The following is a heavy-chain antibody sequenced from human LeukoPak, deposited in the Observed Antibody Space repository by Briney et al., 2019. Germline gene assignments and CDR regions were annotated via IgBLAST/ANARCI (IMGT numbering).Heavy chain of an antibody. CDR2: IYYSGST. Sequence: PSETLSLTCTVSGGSISSSSYYWGWIRQPPGKGLEWIGSIYYSGSTYYNPSLKSRVTISVDTSKNQFSLKLSSVTAADTAVYYCARKNNCSGGSCHSSSWFDPWGQGTLVTVSS. CDR3: ARKNNCSGGSCHSSSWFDP. D-gene: IGHD2-15*01. V-gene: IGHV4-39*07. J-gene: IGHJ5*02. CDR1: GGSISSSSYY.